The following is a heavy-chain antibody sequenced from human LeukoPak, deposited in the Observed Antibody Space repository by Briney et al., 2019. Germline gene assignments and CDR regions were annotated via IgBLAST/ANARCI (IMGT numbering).Heavy chain of an antibody. CDR3: ASQVYCSAGSCYFNF. D-gene: IGHD2-15*01. J-gene: IGHJ4*02. CDR2: IYYSSCST. Sequence: PSETLSLTCTVSGGSISSRTYFWGWIRQPPGKGLEWIGNIYYSSCSTYYHPSLKSRVTISVDTAKNQFSLKLSSVTAADTAVYYCASQVYCSAGSCYFNFWGQGTLVTVSS. V-gene: IGHV4-39*01. CDR1: GGSISSRTYF.